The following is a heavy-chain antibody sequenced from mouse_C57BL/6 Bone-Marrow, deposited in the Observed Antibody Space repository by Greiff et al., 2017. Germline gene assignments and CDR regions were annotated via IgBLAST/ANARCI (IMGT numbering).Heavy chain of an antibody. V-gene: IGHV5-4*01. D-gene: IGHD2-3*01. CDR1: GFTFSSYA. CDR3: ARDRGGDGFPFAC. Sequence: EVKLVESGGGLVKPGGSLKLSCAASGFTFSSYAMSWVRQTPEKRLEWVATISDGGSYTYYPDNVKGRFTISRDNAKNNLYLQMSHLKSEDTAMYCCARDRGGDGFPFACWGEGALVTVSA. J-gene: IGHJ3*01. CDR2: ISDGGSYT.